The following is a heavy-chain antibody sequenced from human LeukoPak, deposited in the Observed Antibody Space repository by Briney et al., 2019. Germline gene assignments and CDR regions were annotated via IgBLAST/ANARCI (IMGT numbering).Heavy chain of an antibody. D-gene: IGHD6-13*01. CDR1: GFTFSSYA. CDR3: ARPTLQQLVLDY. V-gene: IGHV1-46*01. J-gene: IGHJ4*02. CDR2: INPSGGST. Sequence: PGGSLRLSCAASGFTFSSYAMHWVRQAPGQGLEWMGIINPSGGSTSYAQKFQGRVTMTRDTSTSTVYMELSSLRSEDTAVYYCARPTLQQLVLDYWGQGTLVTVSS.